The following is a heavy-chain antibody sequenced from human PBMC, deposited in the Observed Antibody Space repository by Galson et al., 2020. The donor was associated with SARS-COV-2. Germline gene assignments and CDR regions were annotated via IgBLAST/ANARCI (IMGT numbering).Heavy chain of an antibody. D-gene: IGHD3-16*01. V-gene: IGHV4-34*01. CDR2: INIGGNT. Sequence: SETLSLTCAVYGGSFSGYSWTWIRQPPGKGLEWIGEINIGGNTNYSPSLRSRVTISVDTSKNQFSLTLTSVTAADTALYYCARGHRGVVPSAVLGLGPFYSYYYMDVWGKGTTVTVSS. CDR3: ARGHRGVVPSAVLGLGPFYSYYYMDV. J-gene: IGHJ6*03. CDR1: GGSFSGYS.